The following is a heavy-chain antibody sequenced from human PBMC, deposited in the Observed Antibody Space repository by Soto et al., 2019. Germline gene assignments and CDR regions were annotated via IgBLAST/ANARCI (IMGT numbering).Heavy chain of an antibody. D-gene: IGHD6-19*01. Sequence: QVQLVQSGAEVKTPGSSVKVSCKTSGGTFSTYAISWVRQAPGQGREWLGGIIPTFRTTSYAQKFRGLVTISADESTGTAYMELSSLRSEDTAMYYCAIEWARTKGWQRTPNYGMDFWGQATTVTVS. V-gene: IGHV1-69*01. CDR3: AIEWARTKGWQRTPNYGMDF. J-gene: IGHJ6*02. CDR2: IIPTFRTT. CDR1: GGTFSTYA.